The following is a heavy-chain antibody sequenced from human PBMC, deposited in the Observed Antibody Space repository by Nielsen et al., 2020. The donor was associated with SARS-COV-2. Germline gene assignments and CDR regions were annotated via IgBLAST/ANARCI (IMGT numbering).Heavy chain of an antibody. CDR2: INAGNGNT. V-gene: IGHV1-3*01. D-gene: IGHD3-16*01. Sequence: ASVKVSCKASGYTFTSYAMHWVRQAPGQRLEWMGWINAGNGNTKYSQKFQGRVTMTEDTSTDTAYMELSSLRSEDTAVYYCAAGPTRLFDYWGQGTLVTVSS. J-gene: IGHJ4*02. CDR1: GYTFTSYA. CDR3: AAGPTRLFDY.